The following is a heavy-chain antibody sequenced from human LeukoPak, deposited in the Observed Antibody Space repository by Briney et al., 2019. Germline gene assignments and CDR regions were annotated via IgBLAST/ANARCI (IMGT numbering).Heavy chain of an antibody. CDR1: GFTFDDYA. CDR2: ISWDGGST. D-gene: IGHD3-22*01. Sequence: PGGSLRLSCAASGFTFDDYAMRWGRQAPGKGLEWVSLISWDGGSTYYADSVKGRFTISRDNSKNSLYLQMNSLRAEDTALYYCAKDSSGYYWDYWGQGTLVTVSS. V-gene: IGHV3-43D*03. J-gene: IGHJ4*02. CDR3: AKDSSGYYWDY.